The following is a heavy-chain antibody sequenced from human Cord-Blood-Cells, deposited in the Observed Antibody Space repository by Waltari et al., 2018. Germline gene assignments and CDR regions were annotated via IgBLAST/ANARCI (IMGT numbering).Heavy chain of an antibody. Sequence: QVPLVQSGAEVKKPGSSVKVACQASGGTFSSYAISWVRKAPGQGLEWMGGIIPIFGTANYAQKFQGRVTITADESTSTAYMELSSLRSEDTAVYYCARDFGVVTRGYYYYYMDVWGKGTTVTVSS. CDR2: IIPIFGTA. CDR1: GGTFSSYA. D-gene: IGHD3-3*01. CDR3: ARDFGVVTRGYYYYYMDV. V-gene: IGHV1-69*01. J-gene: IGHJ6*03.